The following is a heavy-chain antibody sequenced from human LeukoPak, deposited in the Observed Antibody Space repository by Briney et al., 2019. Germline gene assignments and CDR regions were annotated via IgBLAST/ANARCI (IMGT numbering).Heavy chain of an antibody. CDR2: INHSGST. CDR3: ARAPDYYSSGSSFEY. J-gene: IGHJ4*02. D-gene: IGHD3-10*01. V-gene: IGHV4-34*01. Sequence: TSETLSLTCAVYGGSFSGYYWSWIRQPPGKGLEWIGEINHSGSTNYNPSLKSRVTISVDTSKNQFSLKLSSVTAADTAVYYCARAPDYYSSGSSFEYWLQGTLVTVSS. CDR1: GGSFSGYY.